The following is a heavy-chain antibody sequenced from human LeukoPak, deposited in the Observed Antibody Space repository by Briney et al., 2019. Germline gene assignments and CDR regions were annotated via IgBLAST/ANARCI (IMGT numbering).Heavy chain of an antibody. J-gene: IGHJ5*02. CDR3: AREVTLRLGYWFDP. CDR2: IYSGGST. D-gene: IGHD5-18*01. V-gene: IGHV3-53*04. CDR1: GFTVSSNY. Sequence: PGGSLRLSCAASGFTVSSNYMSWVRQAPGKGLEWVSVIYSGGSTYYADSVKGRFTISRHNSKNTLYLQMNSLRAEDTAVYYCAREVTLRLGYWFDPWGQGTLVTVSS.